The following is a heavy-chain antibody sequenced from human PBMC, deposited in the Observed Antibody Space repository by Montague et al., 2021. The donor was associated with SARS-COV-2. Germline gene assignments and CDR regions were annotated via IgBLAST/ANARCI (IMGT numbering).Heavy chain of an antibody. CDR1: GGSFSGYY. V-gene: IGHV4-34*01. CDR2: INHSGTT. J-gene: IGHJ2*01. CDR3: ARLGLLPYYFDV. Sequence: SETLSLTCAVYGGSFSGYYWTWIRQSPGKGLEWIAEINHSGTTNYNFNRSLRSRVTISVDTSKSQFSLKLSSVTAADTGVYYCARLGLLPYYFDVWGRGALVTVSS. D-gene: IGHD3/OR15-3a*01.